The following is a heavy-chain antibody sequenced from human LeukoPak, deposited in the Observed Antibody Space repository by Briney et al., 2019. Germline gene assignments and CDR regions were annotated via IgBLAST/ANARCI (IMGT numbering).Heavy chain of an antibody. D-gene: IGHD6-13*01. J-gene: IGHJ4*02. CDR2: IWYDGSNK. V-gene: IGHV3-33*08. CDR3: ARDLRRGSSSWYSDY. Sequence: PGGSLRLSCAASGFTFSSYGMHWVRQAPGKGLEWVAVIWYDGSNKYYADSVKGRFTISRDNSKNTLYLQMNSLRAEDTAVYYCARDLRRGSSSWYSDYWGQGTLVTVSS. CDR1: GFTFSSYG.